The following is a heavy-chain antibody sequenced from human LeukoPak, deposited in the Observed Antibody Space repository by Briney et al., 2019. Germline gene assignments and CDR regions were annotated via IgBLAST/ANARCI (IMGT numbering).Heavy chain of an antibody. CDR3: ARYSGSYRRGFDI. D-gene: IGHD1-26*01. CDR2: SSTTGNTI. CDR1: GFTFSASS. Sequence: GGSLRLSCAASGFTFSASSMIWVRQAPGKGLEWVSYSSTTGNTIHYTDSVKGRFTVSRDNAKNSLYVQMNSLRVEDTAVYYCARYSGSYRRGFDIWGQGTVVTVSS. V-gene: IGHV3-48*01. J-gene: IGHJ3*02.